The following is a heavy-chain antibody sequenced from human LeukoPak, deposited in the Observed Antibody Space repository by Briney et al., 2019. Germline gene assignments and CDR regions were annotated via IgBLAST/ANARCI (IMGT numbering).Heavy chain of an antibody. D-gene: IGHD3-22*01. CDR1: GYTFTSYY. CDR2: INPSGGST. CDR3: AREGYYYDSSGYSPGDDAFDI. Sequence: GASVKVSCKASGYTFTSYYMHWVRQAPGQGLEWMGRINPSGGSTSYAQKFQGRVTMTRNTSTSTVYMELSSLRSEDTAVYYCAREGYYYDSSGYSPGDDAFDIWGQGTTVTVSS. V-gene: IGHV1-46*01. J-gene: IGHJ3*02.